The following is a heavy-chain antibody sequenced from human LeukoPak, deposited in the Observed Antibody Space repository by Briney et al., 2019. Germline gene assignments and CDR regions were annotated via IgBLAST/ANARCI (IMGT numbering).Heavy chain of an antibody. V-gene: IGHV1-8*03. Sequence: ASVMVSCKASGYTFNTYDIHWVRQAAGQGLEWMGWVNPNSGNSGYEQKFQGRVTITMNTPITTAYLGLDNLTSEDTAVYYCARPYCSSKTCKRWFDPWGQGTLVTVSA. J-gene: IGHJ5*02. CDR3: ARPYCSSKTCKRWFDP. CDR2: VNPNSGNS. D-gene: IGHD2-2*01. CDR1: GYTFNTYD.